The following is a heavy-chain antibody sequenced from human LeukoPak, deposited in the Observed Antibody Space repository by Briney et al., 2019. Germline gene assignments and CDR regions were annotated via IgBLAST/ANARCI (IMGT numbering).Heavy chain of an antibody. Sequence: SETLSLTCAVSGGSISSYYWSWIRQPAGKGLEWIGRIYTSGSTNYNPSLKSRVTMSVDTSKNQFSLKLSSVTAADTAVYYCARETTIFGVVIPIFDYWGQGTLVTVSS. J-gene: IGHJ4*02. V-gene: IGHV4-4*07. CDR1: GGSISSYY. CDR2: IYTSGST. CDR3: ARETTIFGVVIPIFDY. D-gene: IGHD3-3*01.